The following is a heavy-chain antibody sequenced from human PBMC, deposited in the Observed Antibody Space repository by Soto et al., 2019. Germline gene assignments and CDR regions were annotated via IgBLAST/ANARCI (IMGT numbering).Heavy chain of an antibody. CDR2: ISGSGGST. J-gene: IGHJ3*02. CDR1: GFTFSSYA. D-gene: IGHD6-19*01. CDR3: AKDIAVAGLSDAFDI. Sequence: GGSLRLSCAASGFTFSSYAMSWVRQAAGKGLEWVSAISGSGGSTYYADCVKGRFTISRDKSKNTLYLQMNSLRAEDTAVYYCAKDIAVAGLSDAFDIGGQGTMVTVSS. V-gene: IGHV3-23*01.